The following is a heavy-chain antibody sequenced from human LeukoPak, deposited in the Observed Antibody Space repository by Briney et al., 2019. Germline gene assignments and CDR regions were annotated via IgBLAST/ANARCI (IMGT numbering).Heavy chain of an antibody. V-gene: IGHV4-34*01. D-gene: IGHD3-9*01. J-gene: IGHJ5*02. Sequence: PSETLSLTCAVYGGSFSGYYWSWIRQPPGKGLEWIGEINHSGSTNYNPSLKSRVTISIDTSKNQFFLKLSSVTAADTAVYYCARHPTGYPNWFDPWGQGSLVTVSS. CDR2: INHSGST. CDR1: GGSFSGYY. CDR3: ARHPTGYPNWFDP.